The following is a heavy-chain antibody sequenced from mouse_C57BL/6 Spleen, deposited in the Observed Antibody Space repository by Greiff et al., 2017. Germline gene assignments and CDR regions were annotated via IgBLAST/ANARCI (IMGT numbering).Heavy chain of an antibody. D-gene: IGHD6-1*01. CDR1: GYAFSRSW. J-gene: IGHJ1*03. CDR2: IYPGVGDT. CDR3: PRSYPLRYFDV. Sequence: QVQLQQSGPELVKPGASVKISCKASGYAFSRSWMNWVKQRPVKGLEWIGRIYPGVGDTNYNGKFKGKATLTADKSSSTAYMQLSSLTSEYSAVYFCPRSYPLRYFDVWGTGTTVTVSS. V-gene: IGHV1-82*01.